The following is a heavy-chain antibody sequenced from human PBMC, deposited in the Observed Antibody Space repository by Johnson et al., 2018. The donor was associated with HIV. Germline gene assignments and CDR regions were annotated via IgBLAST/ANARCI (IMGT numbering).Heavy chain of an antibody. CDR2: TYYGNNK. D-gene: IGHD3-10*01. V-gene: IGHV3-30*19. CDR1: GFTFSSYG. J-gene: IGHJ3*02. CDR3: ARVHGGAIRAKGAFDI. Sequence: QEQLVESGGGVVQPGRSLKLSCAASGFTFSSYGMHWVRQAPGKGLEWMALTYYGNNKYYTDSVKGRFTISRDNSKNTLFLLMSSLRADDTAVYYCARVHGGAIRAKGAFDIWGQVTMVTVSS.